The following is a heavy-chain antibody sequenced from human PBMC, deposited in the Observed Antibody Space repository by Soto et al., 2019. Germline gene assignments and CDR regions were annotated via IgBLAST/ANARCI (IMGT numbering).Heavy chain of an antibody. CDR3: ARARGRTKLGPWNYYYYGMDV. V-gene: IGHV6-1*01. Sequence: PSQTLSLTCVISGDSVSSNSAAWNWIRQSPSRGLEWLGRTYYRSKWYNDYAVSVKSRITINPDTSKNQFSLQLNSVTPEDTAVYYCARARGRTKLGPWNYYYYGMDVWGQGTTVTVSS. CDR1: GDSVSSNSAA. D-gene: IGHD3-16*01. CDR2: TYYRSKWYN. J-gene: IGHJ6*02.